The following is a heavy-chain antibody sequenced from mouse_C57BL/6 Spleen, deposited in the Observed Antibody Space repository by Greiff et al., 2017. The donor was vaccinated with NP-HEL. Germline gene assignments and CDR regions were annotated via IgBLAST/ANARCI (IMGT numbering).Heavy chain of an antibody. CDR2: INPNYGTT. CDR3: APAYYSNHAFAY. D-gene: IGHD2-5*01. CDR1: GYSFTDYN. V-gene: IGHV1-39*01. Sequence: EVKLMESGPELVKPGASVKISCKASGYSFTDYNMNWVKQINGKSLEWIGVINPNYGTTSYNQKFKGKATLTVDQSSSTAYMQLNSLTSEDSAVYYCAPAYYSNHAFAYWGQGTLVTVSA. J-gene: IGHJ3*01.